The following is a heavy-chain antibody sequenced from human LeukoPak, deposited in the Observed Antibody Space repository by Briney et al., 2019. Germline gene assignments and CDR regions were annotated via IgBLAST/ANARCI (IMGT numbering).Heavy chain of an antibody. V-gene: IGHV4-34*01. Sequence: SETLSLTCAVYGGSFSGYYWSWIRQPPGKWLEWIGEINHSGSTNYNPSLKSRVTISVDTSKNQFSLKLSSVTAAGTAVYYCARGRVSSWYLNWFDPWGQGTLVTVSS. J-gene: IGHJ5*02. CDR1: GGSFSGYY. CDR3: ARGRVSSWYLNWFDP. D-gene: IGHD6-13*01. CDR2: INHSGST.